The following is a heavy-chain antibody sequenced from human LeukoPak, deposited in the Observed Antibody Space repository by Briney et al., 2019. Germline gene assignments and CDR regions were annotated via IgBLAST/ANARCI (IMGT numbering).Heavy chain of an antibody. Sequence: GGSLRLSCAVSGVNFSSYWMSWVRQAPGKGLEWVANIKQDGSEEYYVDSVEGRFTISTDNAKNSLYLQMNSLRAEDTAVYYCARGNGYNDAFDVWGQGTMVTVSS. CDR2: IKQDGSEE. V-gene: IGHV3-7*01. J-gene: IGHJ3*01. CDR3: ARGNGYNDAFDV. D-gene: IGHD5-24*01. CDR1: GVNFSSYW.